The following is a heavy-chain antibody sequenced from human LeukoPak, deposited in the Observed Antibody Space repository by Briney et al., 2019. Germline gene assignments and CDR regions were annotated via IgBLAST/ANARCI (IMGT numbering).Heavy chain of an antibody. J-gene: IGHJ4*02. D-gene: IGHD3-10*01. CDR2: IYYSGGT. CDR3: ARQYYYGSGSYPDFDY. V-gene: IGHV4-39*01. Sequence: SETLSLTCTVSGGSISSSSYYCGWIRQPPGKGLEWIASIYYSGGTYYNPSLKSRVTISVDTSKNQFSLKLSSVTAADTAVYYCARQYYYGSGSYPDFDYWGQGTLVTVSS. CDR1: GGSISSSSYY.